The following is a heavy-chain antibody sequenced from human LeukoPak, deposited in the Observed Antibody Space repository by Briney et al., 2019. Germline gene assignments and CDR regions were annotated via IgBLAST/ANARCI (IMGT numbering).Heavy chain of an antibody. V-gene: IGHV1-46*01. D-gene: IGHD7-27*01. Sequence: GASVKVSCKASGYTFTSYYMHWVRQAPGQGLEWMGIINPSGGSTSYAQKFQGRVTMTRDTSTSTVYMELSSLRSEDTAVYYCARLYSELGILRYFDYWGQGTLVTVSS. CDR3: ARLYSELGILRYFDY. CDR2: INPSGGST. CDR1: GYTFTSYY. J-gene: IGHJ4*02.